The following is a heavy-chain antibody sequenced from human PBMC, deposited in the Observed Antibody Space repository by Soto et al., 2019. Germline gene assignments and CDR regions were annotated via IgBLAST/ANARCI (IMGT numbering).Heavy chain of an antibody. CDR2: INAGNGNT. V-gene: IGHV1-3*01. CDR3: ARDGYCSGGSCQFYFDY. D-gene: IGHD2-15*01. J-gene: IGHJ4*02. CDR1: GYTFTSYA. Sequence: ASVKVSCKASGYTFTSYAIHWVRQAPGQRLEWMGWINAGNGNTKYSQNFQGRVTITRDTSASTAYMELSSLRSEDAAVYYCARDGYCSGGSCQFYFDYWGQGTLVTVSS.